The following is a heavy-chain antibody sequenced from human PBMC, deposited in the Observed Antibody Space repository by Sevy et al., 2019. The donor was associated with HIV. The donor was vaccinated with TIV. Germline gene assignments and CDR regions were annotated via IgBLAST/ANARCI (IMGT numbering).Heavy chain of an antibody. CDR3: VKGGVTWELLDY. J-gene: IGHJ4*02. Sequence: GGSLRLSCAASGFIYSSYDMHWVRQAPGKGLEWVTIISHDGSSKYYADSVKGRFTISRDNSENILYLQMNSLRTDDTAVYYCVKGGVTWELLDYWGQGTLVTVSS. CDR2: ISHDGSSK. CDR1: GFIYSSYD. V-gene: IGHV3-30*18. D-gene: IGHD1-26*01.